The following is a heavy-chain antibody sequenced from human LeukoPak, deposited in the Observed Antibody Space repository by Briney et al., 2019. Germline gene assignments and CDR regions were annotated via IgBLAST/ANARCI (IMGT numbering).Heavy chain of an antibody. CDR2: CSSSSSV. CDR3: ARSPLGYSGAYYFDY. Sequence: SETLSLTCTVSRGSISGSIRSYYWSWLRQPPGKGLERIGYCSSSSSVNDNPSLGSRITISVDTSKNQFFLKLSSVSAADTAVYYCARSPLGYSGAYYFDYWGQGTLVTVSP. V-gene: IGHV4-4*08. J-gene: IGHJ4*02. D-gene: IGHD5-12*01. CDR1: RGSISGSIRSYY.